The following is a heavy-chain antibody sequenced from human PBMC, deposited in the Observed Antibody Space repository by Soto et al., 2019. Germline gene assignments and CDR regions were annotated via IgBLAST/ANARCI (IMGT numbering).Heavy chain of an antibody. V-gene: IGHV1-69*12. D-gene: IGHD5-12*01. CDR1: GGTFSSYA. CDR3: ARTRLGPGRLPWFDP. CDR2: IIPIFGTA. Sequence: QVQLVQSGAEVKKPGSSVKVSCKASGGTFSSYAISWVRQAPGQGLEWMGGIIPIFGTANYAQKFQGRVTITADEPTSTADRELSSLRSEDTAVYDCARTRLGPGRLPWFDPWGQGTLVTVSS. J-gene: IGHJ5*02.